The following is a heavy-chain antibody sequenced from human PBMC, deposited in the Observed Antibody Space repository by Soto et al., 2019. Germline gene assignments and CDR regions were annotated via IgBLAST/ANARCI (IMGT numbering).Heavy chain of an antibody. CDR2: INPSGGST. Sequence: ASVKVSCKASGYTFTSYYMHWVRQAPGQGLEWMGIINPSGGSTSYAQKFQGRVTMTRDTSTSTVYMELSSLRSEDTAVYYCARDGAYCSGGSCSWFDPWGQGTLVTVSS. CDR3: ARDGAYCSGGSCSWFDP. J-gene: IGHJ5*02. V-gene: IGHV1-46*03. D-gene: IGHD2-15*01. CDR1: GYTFTSYY.